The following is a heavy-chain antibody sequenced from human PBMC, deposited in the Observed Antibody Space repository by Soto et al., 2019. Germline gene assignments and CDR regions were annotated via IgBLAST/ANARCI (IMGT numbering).Heavy chain of an antibody. D-gene: IGHD3-22*01. V-gene: IGHV3-9*01. CDR2: INWNGGIT. Sequence: LRLSCAAIGFTFEDHAMHWIRQVPGKGLEWVAGINWNGGITGYADSVKGRFTISRDNANTWVHLEMNSLKTEDTAFYYCAKGRGALTVVSNWFDPWGQGSLVTVSS. CDR3: AKGRGALTVVSNWFDP. J-gene: IGHJ5*02. CDR1: GFTFEDHA.